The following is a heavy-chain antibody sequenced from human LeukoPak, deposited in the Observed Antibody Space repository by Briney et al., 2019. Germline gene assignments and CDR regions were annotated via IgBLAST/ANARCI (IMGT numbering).Heavy chain of an antibody. J-gene: IGHJ4*02. Sequence: SVKVSCKASGGTFSSYAISLVRQAPGQGLEWMGRIIPILGIANYAQKFQGRVTITADKSTSTAYMELSSLRSEDTAVYYCASTYGGRVDYWGQGTLVTVSS. CDR3: ASTYGGRVDY. V-gene: IGHV1-69*04. CDR2: IIPILGIA. D-gene: IGHD4-23*01. CDR1: GGTFSSYA.